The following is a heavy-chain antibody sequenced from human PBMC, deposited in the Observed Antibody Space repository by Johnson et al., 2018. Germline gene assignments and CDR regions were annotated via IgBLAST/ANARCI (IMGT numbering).Heavy chain of an antibody. CDR3: ARGGVYYDSSGYYDAFDI. D-gene: IGHD3-22*01. V-gene: IGHV1-8*01. CDR2: MNPNSGNT. CDR1: GYTFTSYD. Sequence: QVQLVQSGAEVKKPGASVKVSCKASGYTFTSYDINWVRQATGQGLAWMGWMNPNSGNTGYAQKFQGRVTMTRNTSISTAYMELSSLRSEDTAVYYCARGGVYYDSSGYYDAFDIWGQGTMVTVSS. J-gene: IGHJ3*02.